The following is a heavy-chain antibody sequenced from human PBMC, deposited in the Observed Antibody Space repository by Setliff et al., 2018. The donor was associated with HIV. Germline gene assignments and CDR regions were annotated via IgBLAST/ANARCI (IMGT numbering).Heavy chain of an antibody. CDR3: ARLSTTSRDFDS. CDR2: VSHSGTT. CDR1: RFTFNDYW. D-gene: IGHD3-10*01. J-gene: IGHJ4*02. Sequence: PGGSLRLSCVASRFTFNDYWMSWVRQAPGKGLEWVGSVSHSGTTKYNPSLKSRVTISVDTSKNQFSLQLSSVTAADTAVYYCARLSTTSRDFDSWGQGTLVTSPQ. V-gene: IGHV4-38-2*01.